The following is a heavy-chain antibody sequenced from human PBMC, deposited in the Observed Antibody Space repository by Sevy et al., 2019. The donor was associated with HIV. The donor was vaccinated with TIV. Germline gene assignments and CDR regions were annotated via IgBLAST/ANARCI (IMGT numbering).Heavy chain of an antibody. CDR2: IKSKTDGGTT. V-gene: IGHV3-15*01. D-gene: IGHD6-13*01. CDR3: TTVWYSYYYYYMDV. J-gene: IGHJ6*03. CDR1: GFTFSNAW. Sequence: GGSLRLSCAASGFTFSNAWMSWVRQAPGKGLEWVGRIKSKTDGGTTDYAAPVKGRFTISRDDSKNTLYLQMNSLKTEDTAVYYCTTVWYSYYYYYMDVWGKGTTVTVSS.